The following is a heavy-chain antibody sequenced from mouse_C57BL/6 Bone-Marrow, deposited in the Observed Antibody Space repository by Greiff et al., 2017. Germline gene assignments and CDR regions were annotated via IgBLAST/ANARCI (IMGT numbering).Heavy chain of an antibody. CDR3: ARESYGRDY. CDR2: IYPGSGNT. J-gene: IGHJ2*01. V-gene: IGHV1-76*01. D-gene: IGHD1-1*01. Sequence: VQLQQSGAELVRPGASVKLSCKASGYTFTDYYINWVKQRPGQGLEWIARIYPGSGNTYYNEKFKGKATLTAEKSSSTAYMQLSSLTSEDSAVYFCARESYGRDYWGQGTTLTVSS. CDR1: GYTFTDYY.